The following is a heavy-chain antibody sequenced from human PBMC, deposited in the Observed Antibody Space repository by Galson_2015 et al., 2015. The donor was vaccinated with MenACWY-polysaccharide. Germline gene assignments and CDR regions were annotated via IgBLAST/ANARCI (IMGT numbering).Heavy chain of an antibody. CDR2: TNGDGGAT. CDR3: ARAGAKYCRGGNCFFNWFDP. Sequence: SLRLCCAASGFTFSSYWMHWVRQAPGKGLVWVSRTNGDGGATDYADSVKGRFTISRDNAKNTLYLQMNSLRAEDTAVYYCARAGAKYCRGGNCFFNWFDPWGQGTLVTVSS. CDR1: GFTFSSYW. V-gene: IGHV3-74*01. D-gene: IGHD2-15*01. J-gene: IGHJ5*02.